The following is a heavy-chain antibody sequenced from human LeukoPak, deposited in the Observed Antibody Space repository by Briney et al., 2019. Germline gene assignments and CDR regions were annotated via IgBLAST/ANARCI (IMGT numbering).Heavy chain of an antibody. D-gene: IGHD2-2*01. Sequence: GGSLRLSCAASGFTFSSYAMHWVRQAPGKGLEWVAVISYDGSNKYYADSVKGRFTISRDNSKNTLYLQMNSLRTEDTAVYYCARDSETYCSTTSCRHFDYWGQGTLVTVSS. CDR2: ISYDGSNK. V-gene: IGHV3-30-3*01. J-gene: IGHJ4*02. CDR1: GFTFSSYA. CDR3: ARDSETYCSTTSCRHFDY.